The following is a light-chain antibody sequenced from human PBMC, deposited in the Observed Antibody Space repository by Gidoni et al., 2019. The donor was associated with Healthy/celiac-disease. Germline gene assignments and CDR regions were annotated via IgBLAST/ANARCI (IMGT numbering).Light chain of an antibody. Sequence: QAGLTHPPSVSKGLRQTATLTCTGHSTNVGHQGAAWLQTHQGQPPTLLSYRTNNRPSGISETFSASRSGPPASLTITGLQPEDEADYCCSAWDSSLSAWVFGGWTKLTVL. CDR1: STNVGHQG. CDR2: RTN. V-gene: IGLV10-54*04. J-gene: IGLJ3*02. CDR3: SAWDSSLSAWV.